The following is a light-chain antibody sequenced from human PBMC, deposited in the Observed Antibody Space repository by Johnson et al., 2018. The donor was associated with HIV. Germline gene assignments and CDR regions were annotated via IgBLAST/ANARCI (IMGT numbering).Light chain of an antibody. CDR3: GTWDSSLSASYV. CDR1: SSNIGNNY. J-gene: IGLJ1*01. CDR2: DNN. Sequence: QSVLTQPPSVSAAPGQKVTISCSGSSSNIGNNYVSWYQQFPETAPKLLIYDNNKRPSGIPDRFSCSKSGTSATLGITGLQTGDEAEYYCGTWDSSLSASYVFGTGTKVTVL. V-gene: IGLV1-51*01.